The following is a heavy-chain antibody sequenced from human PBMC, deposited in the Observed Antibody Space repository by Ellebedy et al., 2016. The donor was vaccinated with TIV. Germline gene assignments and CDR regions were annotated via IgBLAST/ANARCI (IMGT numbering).Heavy chain of an antibody. J-gene: IGHJ6*02. CDR1: GFTFSNAW. Sequence: GESLKISXAASGFTFSNAWMSWVRQAPGKGLEWVSAISGSGGSTYYADSVKGRFTISRDNSKNTLYLQMNSLRAEDTAVYYCAKDLLWFGLEGGMDVWGQGTTVTVSS. D-gene: IGHD3-10*01. CDR3: AKDLLWFGLEGGMDV. V-gene: IGHV3-23*01. CDR2: ISGSGGST.